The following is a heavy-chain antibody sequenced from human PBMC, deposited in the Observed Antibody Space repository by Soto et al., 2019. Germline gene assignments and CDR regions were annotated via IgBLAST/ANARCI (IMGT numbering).Heavy chain of an antibody. D-gene: IGHD1-1*01. CDR1: GGSISSYY. CDR3: ARARVAGTAIDY. CDR2: IYYSGST. Sequence: SETLSLTCTVSGGSISSYYWSWIRQPPGKGLEWIGYIYYSGSTNYNPSLKSRVTISVDTSKNQFSLKLSSVTAADTAVYYCARARVAGTAIDYWGQGTLVTVSS. J-gene: IGHJ4*02. V-gene: IGHV4-59*01.